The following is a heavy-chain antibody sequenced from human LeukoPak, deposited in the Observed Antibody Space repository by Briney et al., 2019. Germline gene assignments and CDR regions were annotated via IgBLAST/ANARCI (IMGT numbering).Heavy chain of an antibody. CDR2: IRYDGSNK. D-gene: IGHD3-10*01. CDR3: ARAGRFGESFRDYYYYIDV. CDR1: GFTFSSYG. V-gene: IGHV3-30*02. Sequence: GGSLRLSCAASGFTFSSYGMHWVRQAPGKGLEWVAFIRYDGSNKYYADSVKGRFTISRDNAKNSLYLQMNSLRAEDTAVYFCARAGRFGESFRDYYYYIDVWGKGTTVTVSS. J-gene: IGHJ6*03.